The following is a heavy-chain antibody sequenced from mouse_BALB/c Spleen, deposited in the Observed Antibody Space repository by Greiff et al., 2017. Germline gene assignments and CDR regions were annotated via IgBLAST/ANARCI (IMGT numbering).Heavy chain of an antibody. D-gene: IGHD2-3*01. V-gene: IGHV5-17*02. Sequence: EVKLVESGGGLVQPGGSRKLSCAASGFTFSSFGMHWVRQAPEKGLEWVAYISSGSSTIYYADTVKGRFTISRDNPKNTLFLQMTSLRSEDTAMYYCARNDGYYGWFAYWGQGTLVTVSA. CDR2: ISSGSSTI. CDR3: ARNDGYYGWFAY. CDR1: GFTFSSFG. J-gene: IGHJ3*01.